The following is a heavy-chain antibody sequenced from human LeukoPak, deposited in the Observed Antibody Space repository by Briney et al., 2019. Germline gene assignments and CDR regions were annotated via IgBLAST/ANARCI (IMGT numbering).Heavy chain of an antibody. Sequence: GGSLRLSCAASGFTCSSYSMNWVRQAPGKGLEWVSSISSSSSYIYYADSVKGRFAISRDNAKNSLYLQMNSLRAEDTAVYYCARDRGSVLRFLEWLLGPDYWGQGTLVTVSS. CDR2: ISSSSSYI. CDR3: ARDRGSVLRFLEWLLGPDY. CDR1: GFTCSSYS. D-gene: IGHD3-3*01. J-gene: IGHJ4*02. V-gene: IGHV3-21*01.